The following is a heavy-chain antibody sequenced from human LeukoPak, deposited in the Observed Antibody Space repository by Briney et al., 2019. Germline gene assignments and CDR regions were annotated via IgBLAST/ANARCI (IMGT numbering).Heavy chain of an antibody. Sequence: PGGSLRLSCAASGFTFSSYEMNWVRQAPGKGLEWVSYISSSGSTIYYADSVKGRFTISRDNAKNSLYLQMNSLRAEDTAVYYCAGRPEYYYGSGSYYLMDYWGQGTLVTVSS. J-gene: IGHJ4*02. CDR1: GFTFSSYE. D-gene: IGHD3-10*01. CDR3: AGRPEYYYGSGSYYLMDY. V-gene: IGHV3-48*03. CDR2: ISSSGSTI.